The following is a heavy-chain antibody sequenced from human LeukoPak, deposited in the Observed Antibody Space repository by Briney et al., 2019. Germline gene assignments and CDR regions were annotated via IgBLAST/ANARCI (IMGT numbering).Heavy chain of an antibody. Sequence: GGSLRLSCAASGFTFSSYSMNWVRQAPGKGLEWVSVIYSGGRTYYADSVKGRFTISRDNSKNTLYLQMNSLGAEDTAAYYCARESNSGYYLSYWGQGTLVTVSS. CDR3: ARESNSGYYLSY. J-gene: IGHJ4*02. V-gene: IGHV3-66*01. CDR1: GFTFSSYS. CDR2: IYSGGRT. D-gene: IGHD3-22*01.